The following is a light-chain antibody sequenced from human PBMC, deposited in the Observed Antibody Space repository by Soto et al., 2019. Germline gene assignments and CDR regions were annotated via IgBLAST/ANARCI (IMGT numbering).Light chain of an antibody. CDR2: EAT. CDR3: CSYAGNSRT. V-gene: IGLV2-23*01. Sequence: QSVLTQPASVSGSPGQSITISCTGSISDVGSYNLVSWYQHHPGKVPKVIIYEATKRPSGVSSRFSGSKSPNAASLTISELQAEDEADYYCCSYAGNSRTFGSGTKVTV. CDR1: ISDVGSYNL. J-gene: IGLJ1*01.